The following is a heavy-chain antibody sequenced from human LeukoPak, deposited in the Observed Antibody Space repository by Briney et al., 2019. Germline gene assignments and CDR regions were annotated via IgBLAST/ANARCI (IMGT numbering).Heavy chain of an antibody. J-gene: IGHJ4*02. CDR2: INPNSGGT. CDR3: ARVRLPGVLYGDLDY. CDR1: GYTFTGYY. D-gene: IGHD4-17*01. Sequence: GASVKVSCKASGYTFTGYYMHWVRQAPGQGLEWMGWINPNSGGTNYAQKFQGRVTMTRDTSISTAYMELSRLRSDDTAVYYCARVRLPGVLYGDLDYWGQGTLVTVSS. V-gene: IGHV1-2*02.